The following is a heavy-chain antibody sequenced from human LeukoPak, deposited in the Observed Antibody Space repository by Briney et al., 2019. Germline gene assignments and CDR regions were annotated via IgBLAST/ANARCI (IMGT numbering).Heavy chain of an antibody. CDR2: ISYDGSNK. CDR3: ARDGAHDAFDI. Sequence: GGSLRLSCAASGFTFSSYAMHWVRQAPGKGLEGVAVISYDGSNKYYADSVKGRFTISRDNSKNTLYLQMNSLRAEDTAVYYCARDGAHDAFDIWGQGTMVTVSS. V-gene: IGHV3-30-3*01. D-gene: IGHD3-16*01. CDR1: GFTFSSYA. J-gene: IGHJ3*02.